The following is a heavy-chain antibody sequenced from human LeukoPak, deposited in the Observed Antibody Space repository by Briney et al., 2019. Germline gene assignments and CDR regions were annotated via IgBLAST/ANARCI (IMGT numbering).Heavy chain of an antibody. CDR1: GFTFSSYA. CDR3: ASDYMDV. Sequence: GGSLRLSCAASGFTFSSYAMSWVRQAPGKGLECISSISSYSTYIFYGDSVKGRFTVSRDNAKRLLYLQMNSLRVEDTAVYFCASDYMDVWGKGTTVIVSS. V-gene: IGHV3-21*01. J-gene: IGHJ6*03. CDR2: ISSYSTYI.